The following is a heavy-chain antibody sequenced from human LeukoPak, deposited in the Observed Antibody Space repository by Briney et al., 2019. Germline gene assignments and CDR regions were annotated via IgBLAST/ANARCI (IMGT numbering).Heavy chain of an antibody. J-gene: IGHJ5*02. CDR3: ARAVTSSSSWYKWVNWFDP. CDR1: GGSISSYY. Sequence: SGTLSLTCTVSGGSISSYYWSWIRRPPGKGLEWIGYIYYSGSTNYNSSLKRRGTISVDTSKNQFSLKLSSVTAADTAVSCCARAVTSSSSWYKWVNWFDPWGQGPLVTVSS. D-gene: IGHD6-13*01. CDR2: IYYSGST. V-gene: IGHV4-59*01.